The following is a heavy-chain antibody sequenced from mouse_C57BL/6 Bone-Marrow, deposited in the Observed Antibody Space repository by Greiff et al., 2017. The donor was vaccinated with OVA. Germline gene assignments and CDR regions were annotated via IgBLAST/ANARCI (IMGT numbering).Heavy chain of an antibody. CDR3: ARTTVVATDFDY. D-gene: IGHD1-1*01. J-gene: IGHJ2*01. Sequence: QVQLKQPGAELVMPGASVKLSCKASGYTFTSYWMHWVKQRPGQGLEWIGEIDPSDSYTNYNQKFKGKSTLTVDKSSSTAYMQLSSLTSEDSAVYYCARTTVVATDFDYWGQGTTLTVSS. V-gene: IGHV1-69*01. CDR2: IDPSDSYT. CDR1: GYTFTSYW.